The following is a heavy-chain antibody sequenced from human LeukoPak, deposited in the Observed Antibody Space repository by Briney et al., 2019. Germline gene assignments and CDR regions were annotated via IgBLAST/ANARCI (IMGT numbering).Heavy chain of an antibody. CDR3: ARVFRRSGYYYFDY. V-gene: IGHV4-59*01. CDR1: GGSISSYY. D-gene: IGHD3-22*01. CDR2: IYYSGST. Sequence: SETLSLTCTVSGGSISSYYWSWIRQPPGKGLEWIGYIYYSGSTNYNPSLKSRVTISVDTSKNQFSLKLSSVTAADTAVYYCARVFRRSGYYYFDYWGQGTLVTVSS. J-gene: IGHJ4*02.